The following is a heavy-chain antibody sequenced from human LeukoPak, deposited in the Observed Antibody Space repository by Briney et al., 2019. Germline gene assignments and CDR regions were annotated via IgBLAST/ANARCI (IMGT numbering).Heavy chain of an antibody. Sequence: SETLSLTCAVYGGSFSGYYWSWIRQPPAKGLEWIGEINHSGSTNYNPSLKSRVTISVDTSKNQFSLKLSSVTAADTAVYYCARVGVVTAILKGFDYWGQGTLVTVSS. CDR1: GGSFSGYY. CDR3: ARVGVVTAILKGFDY. J-gene: IGHJ4*02. V-gene: IGHV4-34*01. CDR2: INHSGST. D-gene: IGHD2-21*02.